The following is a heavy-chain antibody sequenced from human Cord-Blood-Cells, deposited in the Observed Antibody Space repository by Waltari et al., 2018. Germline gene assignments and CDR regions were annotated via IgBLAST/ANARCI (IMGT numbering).Heavy chain of an antibody. D-gene: IGHD2-2*01. CDR1: GFTFSSYS. CDR3: ARKYCSSTSCYDAFDI. J-gene: IGHJ3*02. Sequence: EVQLVESGGGLVQPGGSLRLSCAASGFTFSSYSMNWVRQAPGKGLEWVSYISSSSSTIYYADSVKGRFTISRDNAKNSLYLQMNSLRAEDTAVYYCARKYCSSTSCYDAFDIRGQGTMVTVSS. CDR2: ISSSSSTI. V-gene: IGHV3-48*01.